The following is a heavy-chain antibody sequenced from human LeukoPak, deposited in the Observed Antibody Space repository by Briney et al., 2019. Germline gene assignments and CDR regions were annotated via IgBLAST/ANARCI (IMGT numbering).Heavy chain of an antibody. J-gene: IGHJ4*02. CDR1: GGSISSYY. Sequence: SETLSLTCTVSGGSISSYYWGWIRQPPGKGLEWIGSIYHSGSTYYNPSLKSRVTISVDTSKNQFSLKLSSVTAADTAVYYCARPYYYDSSGYYFDYWGQGTLVTVSS. CDR3: ARPYYYDSSGYYFDY. V-gene: IGHV4-38-2*02. D-gene: IGHD3-22*01. CDR2: IYHSGST.